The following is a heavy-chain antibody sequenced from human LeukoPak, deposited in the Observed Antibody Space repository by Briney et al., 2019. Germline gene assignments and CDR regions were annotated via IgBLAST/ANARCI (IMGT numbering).Heavy chain of an antibody. J-gene: IGHJ4*02. Sequence: GGSLRLSCAASGFTFRRSVMNWVRQAPGKGLEWVSGISETGSDTYYADSVKGRFVISRDNFKNTLYLQMNSLRADDTAVHYCAKAPDYWGQGTLVTVSS. V-gene: IGHV3-23*01. CDR3: AKAPDY. CDR1: GFTFRRSV. CDR2: ISETGSDT.